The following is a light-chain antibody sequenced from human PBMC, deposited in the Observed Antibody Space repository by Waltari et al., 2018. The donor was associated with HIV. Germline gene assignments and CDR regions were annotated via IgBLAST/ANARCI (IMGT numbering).Light chain of an antibody. V-gene: IGLV1-47*01. CDR3: AAWDDSLSAPV. Sequence: QSVLTQPPSASGTPGQRVTISCSGTSSHIGSNYVYWYQQLPGTTPKLPIYRNNQRPSGVPDRFSGSKSGTSTSLAISGLRSEDEADYYCAAWDDSLSAPVFGGGTKLTVL. J-gene: IGLJ3*02. CDR2: RNN. CDR1: SSHIGSNY.